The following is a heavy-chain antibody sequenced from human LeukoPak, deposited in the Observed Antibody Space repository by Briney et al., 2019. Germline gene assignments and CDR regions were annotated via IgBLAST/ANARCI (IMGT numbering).Heavy chain of an antibody. CDR1: GFTFSNAW. Sequence: GGTLRLSCAASGFTFSNAWMSWVRQAPGKGLEWVGRIKSKTDDGTTDYAAHVKGRFTTSRDDSKNTLYLQMNSLKTEDTAVYYCTTEWMAGRNWFDPWGQGTLVTVSS. CDR2: IKSKTDDGTT. CDR3: TTEWMAGRNWFDP. J-gene: IGHJ5*02. D-gene: IGHD5-12*01. V-gene: IGHV3-15*01.